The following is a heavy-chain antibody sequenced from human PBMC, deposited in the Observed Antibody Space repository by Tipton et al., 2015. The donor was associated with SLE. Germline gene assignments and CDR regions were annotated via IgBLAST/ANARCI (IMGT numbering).Heavy chain of an antibody. CDR1: GFAFSSYW. CDR3: ARGGDTSIWDDAFDI. Sequence: SLRLSCVASGFAFSSYWIHWVRQAPGKGLEWVANIKEDGSEKYYVDSVKGRFTISRDNAENSLYLQMSSLRVEDTAMYYCARGGDTSIWDDAFDIWGPGTMVTVSS. CDR2: IKEDGSEK. J-gene: IGHJ3*02. D-gene: IGHD6-13*01. V-gene: IGHV3-7*01.